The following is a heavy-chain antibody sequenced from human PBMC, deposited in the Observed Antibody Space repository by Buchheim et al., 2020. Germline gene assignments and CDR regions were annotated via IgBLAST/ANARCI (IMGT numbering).Heavy chain of an antibody. V-gene: IGHV3-23*01. Sequence: EVQLLESGGGLVQPGGSLRLSCAASGFTFSNYAMTWVRQAPGKGLEWVSVLSAVGDTDYADSVKGRFTISRDTSKNTLYLQMNSLRAEDTAIYYCAKVRAHSGFDYFHYWGQGTL. J-gene: IGHJ4*02. CDR2: LSAVGDT. CDR1: GFTFSNYA. D-gene: IGHD5-12*01. CDR3: AKVRAHSGFDYFHY.